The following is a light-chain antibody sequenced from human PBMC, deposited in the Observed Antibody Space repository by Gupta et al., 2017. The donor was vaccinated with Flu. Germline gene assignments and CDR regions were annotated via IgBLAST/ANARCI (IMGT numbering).Light chain of an antibody. CDR2: AAS. CDR1: QSISSY. V-gene: IGKV1-39*01. J-gene: IGKJ1*01. CDR3: QHRDSTPRT. Sequence: PSSLSASVGDRVTITCRASQSISSYLNWYHQKPGQAPKLLIYAASSLQSGVPSRFSGSGSGTDFTLTISRLQPEDFATYYCQHRDSTPRTFGQGTKVEVK.